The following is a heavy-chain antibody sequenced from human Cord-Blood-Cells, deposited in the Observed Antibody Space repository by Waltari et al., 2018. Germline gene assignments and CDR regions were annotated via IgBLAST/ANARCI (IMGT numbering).Heavy chain of an antibody. J-gene: IGHJ3*02. V-gene: IGHV5-51*01. Sequence: EVQLVQSGAEVKKPGESLKIYCKGSGYSFTSYWIGGVRQMPGKGLEWVGSSEPGDDDSRYSQTFQGQVNISADKSIRTAYLQWSSLKAADTAMYYCARHVPTTVTTDAFDIWGQGTMVTVSS. D-gene: IGHD4-17*01. CDR1: GYSFTSYW. CDR2: SEPGDDDS. CDR3: ARHVPTTVTTDAFDI.